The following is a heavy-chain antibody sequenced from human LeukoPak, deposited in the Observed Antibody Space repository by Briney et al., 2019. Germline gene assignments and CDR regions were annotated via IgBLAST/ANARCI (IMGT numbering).Heavy chain of an antibody. CDR3: ARGPRAARSGFDM. V-gene: IGHV3-74*01. J-gene: IGHJ3*02. CDR2: LNSDGSST. CDR1: GFTFSRYW. D-gene: IGHD3-3*01. Sequence: PGGSLRLSCAASGFTFSRYWMHWVRQAPGKGRMWVSRLNSDGSSTNYTDSVKGRFTISRDNAKNTLYLQMNSLRAEDTAVYYCARGPRAARSGFDMWGLGTMVTVSS.